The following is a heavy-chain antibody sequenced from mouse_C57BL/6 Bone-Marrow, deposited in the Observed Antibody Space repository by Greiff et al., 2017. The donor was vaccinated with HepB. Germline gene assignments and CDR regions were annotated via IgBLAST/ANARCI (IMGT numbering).Heavy chain of an antibody. CDR1: GFSLTSYA. Sequence: LVAPSQSLSITCTVSGFSLTSYAISWVRQPPGKGLEWLGVIWTGGGTNYNSALKSRLSISKDNSKSQVFLKMNSLQTDDTARYYCARNFGPFYYYGYFDYWGQGTTLTVSS. D-gene: IGHD1-1*01. CDR2: IWTGGGT. V-gene: IGHV2-9-1*01. J-gene: IGHJ2*01. CDR3: ARNFGPFYYYGYFDY.